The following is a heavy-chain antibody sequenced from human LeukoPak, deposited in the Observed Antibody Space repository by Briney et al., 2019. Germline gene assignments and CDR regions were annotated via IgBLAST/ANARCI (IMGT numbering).Heavy chain of an antibody. CDR3: AKDRYGDYEAPFHYYMDA. CDR2: TNPNSGVT. J-gene: IGHJ6*03. CDR1: GYTFSGFY. Sequence: ASVKVSCKASGYTFSGFYIHWVRQAPGQGLEWMGCTNPNSGVTNYAQKLQGRVTITRDTSIDTAYMQLSRLRSDDTAVYYCAKDRYGDYEAPFHYYMDAWGRGTTVTVSS. D-gene: IGHD5-12*01. V-gene: IGHV1-2*02.